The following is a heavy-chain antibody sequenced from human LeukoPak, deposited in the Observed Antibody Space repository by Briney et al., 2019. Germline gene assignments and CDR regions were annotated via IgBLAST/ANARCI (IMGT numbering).Heavy chain of an antibody. Sequence: SETLSLTCTVSGGSISSYYWSWIRQPPGKGLEWIGYIYYSGSTNYNPSLKSRVTISVDTSKSQFSLKLSSVTAADTAVYYCARARCSSTSCYVHYGMDVWGQGTTVTVSS. CDR1: GGSISSYY. CDR3: ARARCSSTSCYVHYGMDV. CDR2: IYYSGST. V-gene: IGHV4-59*01. J-gene: IGHJ6*02. D-gene: IGHD2-2*01.